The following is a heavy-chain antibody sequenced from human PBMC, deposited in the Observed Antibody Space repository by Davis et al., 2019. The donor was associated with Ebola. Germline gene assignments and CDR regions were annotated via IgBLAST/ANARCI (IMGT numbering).Heavy chain of an antibody. CDR1: GFTFSTYW. Sequence: PGGSLRLSCAASGFTFSTYWMNWVRQAPGKGLEWVANINQDGSEKYYVDSVKGRFTISRDNPKSSLYLQMNSLRAEDTAVYYCAREIEYYEILTGYFPYWGQGTLVTVSS. D-gene: IGHD3-9*01. CDR3: AREIEYYEILTGYFPY. V-gene: IGHV3-7*03. CDR2: INQDGSEK. J-gene: IGHJ4*02.